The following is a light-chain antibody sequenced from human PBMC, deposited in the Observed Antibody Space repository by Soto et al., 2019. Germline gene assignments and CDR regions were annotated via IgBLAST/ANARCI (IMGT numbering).Light chain of an antibody. Sequence: QSVLTQPPSASETPGQTVSISCSGSNSNIASNTVNWYQHLPGTAPTLLIYYNNQRPSGVPDRFSGSKSGTSASLAISGLQSEDESDYYCAAWDDTIKRYVFGTGTKGTVL. CDR2: YNN. CDR3: AAWDDTIKRYV. J-gene: IGLJ1*01. V-gene: IGLV1-44*01. CDR1: NSNIASNT.